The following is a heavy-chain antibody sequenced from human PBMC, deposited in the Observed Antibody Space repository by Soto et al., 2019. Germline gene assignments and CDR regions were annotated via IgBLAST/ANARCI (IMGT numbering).Heavy chain of an antibody. J-gene: IGHJ6*02. V-gene: IGHV4-39*07. CDR2: IYYSGHT. D-gene: IGHD3-10*01. CDR3: AGQPTAGIYYDLGSYYYYYAMDV. CDR1: GGSISSSSYY. Sequence: PSETLSLTCNVSGGSISSSSYYWGWIRQPPGKGLEWIASIYYSGHTYYNPSLKSRVTISLDTSKNQFSLKLSSVTAADTAVYYCAGQPTAGIYYDLGSYYYYYAMDVWGQGTTVTVSS.